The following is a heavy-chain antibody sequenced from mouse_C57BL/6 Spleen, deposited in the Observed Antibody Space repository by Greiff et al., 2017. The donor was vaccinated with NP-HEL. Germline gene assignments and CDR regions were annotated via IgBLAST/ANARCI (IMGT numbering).Heavy chain of an antibody. J-gene: IGHJ2*01. Sequence: QVQLQQSGAALVKPGASVKLSCKASGSPFTEYTIHWVKQRSGQGLEWIGWFYPGSGSIKYNETFKDKATLTADKSSSTVYMELSRLTAEDSAGECGERHPASYYYGRDYCDYWGQGTTLTVSS. CDR3: ERHPASYYYGRDYCDY. CDR2: FYPGSGSI. D-gene: IGHD1-1*01. V-gene: IGHV1-62-2*01. CDR1: GSPFTEYT.